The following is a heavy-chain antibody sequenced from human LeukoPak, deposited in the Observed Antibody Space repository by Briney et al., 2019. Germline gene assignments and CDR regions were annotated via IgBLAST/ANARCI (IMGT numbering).Heavy chain of an antibody. CDR1: GGSISSGGYY. D-gene: IGHD1-26*01. J-gene: IGHJ5*02. CDR3: ASGISGSYVGNWFDP. CDR2: IYHSGST. Sequence: PSQTLSLSCTVSGGSISSGGYYWSWIRQPPGKGLEWIGYIYHSGSTYYNPSLKSRVTISVDRSKNQFSLKLSSVTAADTAVYYCASGISGSYVGNWFDPWGQGTLVTVSS. V-gene: IGHV4-30-2*01.